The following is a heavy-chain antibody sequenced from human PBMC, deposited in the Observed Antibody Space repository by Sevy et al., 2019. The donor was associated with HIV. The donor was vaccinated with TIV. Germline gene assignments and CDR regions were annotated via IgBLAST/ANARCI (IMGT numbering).Heavy chain of an antibody. J-gene: IGHJ4*02. CDR2: ISYDGRNK. V-gene: IGHV3-30*04. CDR1: GFTFSSYA. D-gene: IGHD6-13*01. Sequence: GGSLRLSCAASGFTFSSYAMYWVRQAPGKGLEWVAVISYDGRNKYYADSVKGRFTISRDNSKNTMYLQMNSLRAEDTAMYYCARGSVPIAAAGTYFDYWGQATLVTVSS. CDR3: ARGSVPIAAAGTYFDY.